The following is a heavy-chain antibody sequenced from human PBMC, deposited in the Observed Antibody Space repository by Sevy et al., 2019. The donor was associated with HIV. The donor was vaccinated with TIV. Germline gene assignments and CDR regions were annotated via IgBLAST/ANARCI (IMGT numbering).Heavy chain of an antibody. CDR3: AREGCSRPHDY. Sequence: GGSLRLSCAASGFAFKDYSMSWIRQAPGKGLEWVATLSFGCGQINYADSVKGQFTISRDNSKNSFYLQMDNLRVEDTALYYCAREGCSRPHDYWGQGTRVTVSS. D-gene: IGHD2-2*01. J-gene: IGHJ4*02. V-gene: IGHV3-23*01. CDR2: LSFGCGQI. CDR1: GFAFKDYS.